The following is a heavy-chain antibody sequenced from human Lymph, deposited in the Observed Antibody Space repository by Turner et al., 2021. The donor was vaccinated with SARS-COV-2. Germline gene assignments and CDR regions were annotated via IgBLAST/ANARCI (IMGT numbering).Heavy chain of an antibody. Sequence: EVQLVESGGGLVQPGGSLRLSCAASGFTFSLYWMSWVRQAPGKGLEWVANRKQDGSEKYYVDSVKGRFTISRDNAKNSLYLQMNSLRAEYTAVYYCARVEMATISFDYWGQGTLVPVSS. CDR2: RKQDGSEK. J-gene: IGHJ4*02. CDR3: ARVEMATISFDY. V-gene: IGHV3-7*01. CDR1: GFTFSLYW.